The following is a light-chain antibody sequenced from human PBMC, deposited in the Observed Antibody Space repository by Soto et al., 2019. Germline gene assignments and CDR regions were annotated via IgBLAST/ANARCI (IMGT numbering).Light chain of an antibody. V-gene: IGLV3-21*02. CDR2: DDS. CDR3: QVWDTRSEYYV. J-gene: IGLJ1*01. CDR1: SIGSKS. Sequence: SYELTQSPSVSVAPGQTVSITCVGSSIGSKSVHWYQQKPVQAPVLVVYDDSDRRSGIPERFSGYNSGNTATLTITRVEDGDEADYHCQVWDTRSEYYVFGDGAKVTV.